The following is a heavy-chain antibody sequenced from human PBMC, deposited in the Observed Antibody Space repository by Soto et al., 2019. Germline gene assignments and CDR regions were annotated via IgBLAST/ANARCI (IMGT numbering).Heavy chain of an antibody. J-gene: IGHJ4*02. Sequence: ASVKVSCKASGSAFTSYAMHWVRQAPGQRLEWMGWINAGNCATKYSQNFQDRLTITRDPSANTAFMELSSLRPEDTAVYYCARGSAAAGPYYFDYWAQGTLVTVSS. CDR1: GSAFTSYA. CDR2: INAGNCAT. V-gene: IGHV1-3*01. D-gene: IGHD6-13*01. CDR3: ARGSAAAGPYYFDY.